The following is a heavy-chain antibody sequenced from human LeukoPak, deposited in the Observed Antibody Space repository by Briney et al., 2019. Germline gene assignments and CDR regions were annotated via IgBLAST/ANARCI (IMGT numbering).Heavy chain of an antibody. CDR1: GGSFGSSSFN. Sequence: SETLSLTCTVSGGSFGSSSFNWAWIRQPPGKGLEWIGAIYYSGHTYYNPSLKSRVTMSADTSKTQFSLKLSSVTAADTAVYYCAREIHYDILTGYPGYYMDVWGKGTTVTVSS. V-gene: IGHV4-39*02. CDR3: AREIHYDILTGYPGYYMDV. J-gene: IGHJ6*03. D-gene: IGHD3-9*01. CDR2: IYYSGHT.